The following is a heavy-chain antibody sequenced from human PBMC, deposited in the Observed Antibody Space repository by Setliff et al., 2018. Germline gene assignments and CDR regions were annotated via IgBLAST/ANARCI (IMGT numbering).Heavy chain of an antibody. CDR3: ARDREYCSRTGCYIDY. CDR2: INGGNGNT. Sequence: ASVKVSCKASGYSFSTYAMHWVRQAPGQRLEWMGWINGGNGNTKYSQKFQGRITITRDTSASTAYMEMSSLRSEDTAVYYCARDREYCSRTGCYIDYWGQGALVTVSS. J-gene: IGHJ4*02. D-gene: IGHD2-2*02. V-gene: IGHV1-3*01. CDR1: GYSFSTYA.